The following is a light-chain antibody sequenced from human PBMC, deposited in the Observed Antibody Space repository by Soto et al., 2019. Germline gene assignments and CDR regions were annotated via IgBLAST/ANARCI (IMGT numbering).Light chain of an antibody. CDR2: AAS. CDR3: QQYGSSPPT. J-gene: IGKJ1*01. V-gene: IGKV3-20*01. CDR1: QSVSSSY. Sequence: EIVLTQSPGTLSLSPGERATLSCRASQSVSSSYLAWYQQKPGQAPRLLIYAASSRATGISDRFSGSGSGTDFTLTISRLEPGDFAVYYCQQYGSSPPTFGQGTKVDI.